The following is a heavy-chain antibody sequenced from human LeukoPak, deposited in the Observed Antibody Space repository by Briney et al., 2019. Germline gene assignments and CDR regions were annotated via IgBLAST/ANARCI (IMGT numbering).Heavy chain of an antibody. J-gene: IGHJ4*02. CDR2: LFYGENT. V-gene: IGHV4-39*01. CDR1: GGSLSPISSSTYY. CDR3: ARQLPTAAADTRGYFDY. D-gene: IGHD6-25*01. Sequence: PSETLSLTCTVSGGSLSPISSSTYYWGWIRQAPGKGLEWIGSLFYGENTHYNPFLKSRATLSVDASNNQFSLKLTSVTAADAAVYFCARQLPTAAADTRGYFDYWGQGTVVTVSS.